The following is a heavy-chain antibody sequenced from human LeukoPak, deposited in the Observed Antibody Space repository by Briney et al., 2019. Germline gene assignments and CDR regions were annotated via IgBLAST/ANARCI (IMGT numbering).Heavy chain of an antibody. CDR1: RLTFSSYG. J-gene: IGHJ4*02. CDR3: AKERSRVTAVVEY. D-gene: IGHD2-15*01. Sequence: GGSLRLSCTAFRLTFSSYGMHWVRQAPGKGLEGVAFIRYDGSNKYYADSVKARFTISRDNSQNTLYLQMNSLSAEDTAVYYCAKERSRVTAVVEYWGQGTLVPVSS. V-gene: IGHV3-30*02. CDR2: IRYDGSNK.